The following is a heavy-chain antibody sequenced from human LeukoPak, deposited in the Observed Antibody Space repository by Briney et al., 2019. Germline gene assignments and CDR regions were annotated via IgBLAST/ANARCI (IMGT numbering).Heavy chain of an antibody. CDR1: GFTFSSYG. V-gene: IGHV3-30*18. J-gene: IGHJ4*02. CDR2: ISYDGSNK. Sequence: GGSLRLSCAASGFTFSSYGMHWVRQAPGKGLEWVAVISYDGSNKYYADSVKGRFTISRDNSKNTLNLQMNSLRAEDSAVYYCAKDKIYDSSGHFDYWGQGTLVTVSS. D-gene: IGHD3-22*01. CDR3: AKDKIYDSSGHFDY.